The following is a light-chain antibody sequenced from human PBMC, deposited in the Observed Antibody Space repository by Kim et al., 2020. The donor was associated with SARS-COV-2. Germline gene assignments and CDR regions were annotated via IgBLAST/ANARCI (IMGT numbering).Light chain of an antibody. CDR2: KDN. Sequence: VSPGQTARIACSEDTLPGKQTNWYQQKSGQAPRLVIYKDNERPAGIPGRFSGSSSGTTVTLTISGVQAEDDADYYCQSADGSGTYVFGTGTKVTVL. J-gene: IGLJ1*01. V-gene: IGLV3-25*03. CDR1: TLPGKQ. CDR3: QSADGSGTYV.